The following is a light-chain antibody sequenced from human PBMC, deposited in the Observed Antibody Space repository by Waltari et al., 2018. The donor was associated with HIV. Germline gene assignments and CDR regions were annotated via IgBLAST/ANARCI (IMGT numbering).Light chain of an antibody. CDR1: NNNVGNQG. V-gene: IGLV10-54*01. CDR2: RND. Sequence: QAGLTQPPSVSKGLRQTATLTCTGNNNNVGNQGAAWLQQHQGHPPKLLSYRNDNRPSGISERLSASRSGDTASLTITGLQPEDEADYYCSAWDSSLWAWVFGGGTKLTVL. CDR3: SAWDSSLWAWV. J-gene: IGLJ3*02.